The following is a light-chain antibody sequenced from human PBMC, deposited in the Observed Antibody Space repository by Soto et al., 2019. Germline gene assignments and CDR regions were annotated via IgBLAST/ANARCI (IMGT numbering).Light chain of an antibody. V-gene: IGKV3-15*01. CDR1: QSVNSK. J-gene: IGKJ1*01. CDR3: QQYNNWPPIT. Sequence: IVMTQSPATLSVSPVQRVSLSCRASQSVNSKLAWYQQKPGQAPRLLIYGASTRATGIPARFSGSGSGTEFTLTISSLQSEDFAVYFCQQYNNWPPITFGQGTKVDIK. CDR2: GAS.